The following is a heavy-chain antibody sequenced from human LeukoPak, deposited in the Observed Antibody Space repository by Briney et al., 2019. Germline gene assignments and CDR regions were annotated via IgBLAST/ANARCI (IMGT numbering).Heavy chain of an antibody. CDR3: ARRITMVRGDYGAFDI. Sequence: GGSLRLSCAASGFMFDDYGMSWVRQAPGKGLEWVSGINWNGGSTGYADSVKGRFTVSRDNAKNSLYLQMNSLRAEDTALYYCARRITMVRGDYGAFDIWGQGTMVTVSS. CDR2: INWNGGST. J-gene: IGHJ3*02. CDR1: GFMFDDYG. V-gene: IGHV3-20*04. D-gene: IGHD3-10*01.